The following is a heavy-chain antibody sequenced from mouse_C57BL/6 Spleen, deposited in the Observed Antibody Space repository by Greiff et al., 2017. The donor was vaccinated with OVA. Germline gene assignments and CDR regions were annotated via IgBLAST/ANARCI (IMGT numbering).Heavy chain of an antibody. CDR1: GYSITSGYY. CDR3: ARVDGYYWYFDV. Sequence: ESGPGLVKPSQSLSLTCSVTGYSITSGYYWNWIRQFPGNKLEWMGYISYDGSNNYNPSLKNRISITRDTSKNQLFLKLNSVTTEDTATYYCARVDGYYWYFDVWGTGTTVTVSS. CDR2: ISYDGSN. D-gene: IGHD2-3*01. J-gene: IGHJ1*03. V-gene: IGHV3-6*01.